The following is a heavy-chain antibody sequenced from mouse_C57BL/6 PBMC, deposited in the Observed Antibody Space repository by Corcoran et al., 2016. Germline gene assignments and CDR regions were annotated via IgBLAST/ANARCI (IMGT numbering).Heavy chain of an antibody. CDR3: ARQNYYGSFDY. CDR2: IYHGDGDT. D-gene: IGHD1-1*01. V-gene: IGHV1-80*01. Sequence: QVQLQQSGAELVQPGASVKISCKASGYAFSSYWMNWVKQRPGKGLEWIGQIYHGDGDTNYNGKFKGKATLTADKSSSTAYMQLISLASEDSAVYFCARQNYYGSFDYWGQGTTLTVSS. CDR1: GYAFSSYW. J-gene: IGHJ2*01.